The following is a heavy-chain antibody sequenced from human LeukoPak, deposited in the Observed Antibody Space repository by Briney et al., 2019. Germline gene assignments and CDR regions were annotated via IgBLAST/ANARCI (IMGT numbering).Heavy chain of an antibody. D-gene: IGHD3-3*01. V-gene: IGHV3-48*03. J-gene: IGHJ4*02. CDR2: ISRSGTII. CDR3: ARERDDYYFDY. Sequence: AGGSLRLSCAASGFTFSGYEMYWVRQAPGKGLEWVSYISRSGTIISYADSVRGRLTISRDNAKNSLYLQMNSLRAEDTAVYYCARERDDYYFDYWGQGTLVTVSS. CDR1: GFTFSGYE.